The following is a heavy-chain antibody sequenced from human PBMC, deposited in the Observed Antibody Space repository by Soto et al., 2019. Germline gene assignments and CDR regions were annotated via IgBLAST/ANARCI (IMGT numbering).Heavy chain of an antibody. Sequence: ASVKVSCKASGYVFISYGISWVRQAPGQGLEWMGWISRHNGNTNYAQKFQGRVTMTTDASTSTAYMELRSLRSDDTAVYYCARDLDGSGSYYTDYWGQGT. J-gene: IGHJ4*02. CDR1: GYVFISYG. V-gene: IGHV1-18*01. CDR3: ARDLDGSGSYYTDY. D-gene: IGHD3-10*01. CDR2: ISRHNGNT.